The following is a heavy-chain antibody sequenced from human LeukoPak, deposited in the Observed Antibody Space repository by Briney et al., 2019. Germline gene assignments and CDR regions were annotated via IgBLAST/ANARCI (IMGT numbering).Heavy chain of an antibody. CDR2: INPSGGST. CDR3: ARDPTRITIFGVAARGAFDI. Sequence: ASVKVSCKASGYTFTSYYMHWVRQAPGQGLEWMGIINPSGGSTSYAQKFQGRVTMTRDTSTSTVYMELISLRSDGTAVYYCARDPTRITIFGVAARGAFDIWGQGTMVTVSS. D-gene: IGHD3-3*01. J-gene: IGHJ3*02. V-gene: IGHV1-46*01. CDR1: GYTFTSYY.